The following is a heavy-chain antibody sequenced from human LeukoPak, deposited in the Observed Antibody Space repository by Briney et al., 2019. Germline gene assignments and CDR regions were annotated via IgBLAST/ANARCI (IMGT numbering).Heavy chain of an antibody. D-gene: IGHD2-2*02. CDR1: GFSFSSYA. CDR2: ISGSGGSP. Sequence: PGGSLRLSRAASGFSFSSYAMSWVRQAPGKGLEWVSAISGSGGSPYYADSVKGRFTISRDNSKNTLYLQMNSLRAEDTAVYYCAKHHCSSTSCYTWNWFDPWGQGTLVTVSS. CDR3: AKHHCSSTSCYTWNWFDP. J-gene: IGHJ5*02. V-gene: IGHV3-23*01.